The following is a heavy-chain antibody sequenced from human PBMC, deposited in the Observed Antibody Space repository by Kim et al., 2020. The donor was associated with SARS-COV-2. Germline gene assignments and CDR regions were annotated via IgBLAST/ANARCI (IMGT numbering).Heavy chain of an antibody. D-gene: IGHD4-17*01. CDR2: IYYSGST. J-gene: IGHJ6*02. CDR1: GGSISSGGYY. CDR3: ARAVHDYGDSLYYYGMDV. Sequence: SETLSLTCTVSGGSISSGGYYWSWIRQHPGKGLEWIGYIYYSGSTYYNPSLKSRVTISVDTSKNQFSLKLSSVTAADTAVYYCARAVHDYGDSLYYYGMDVWGQGTTVTVSS. V-gene: IGHV4-31*03.